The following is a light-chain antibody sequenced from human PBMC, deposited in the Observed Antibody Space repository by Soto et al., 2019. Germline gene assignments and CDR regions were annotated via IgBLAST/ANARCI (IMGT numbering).Light chain of an antibody. V-gene: IGLV2-11*01. CDR2: DVS. CDR1: SRDVGGYNY. CDR3: CSYAGSYV. J-gene: IGLJ1*01. Sequence: QSALTQPRSVSGSPGQSVTISCTGTSRDVGGYNYVSWYQQHPGKAPKLMIYDVSNRPSGVPDRFSGSKSGNTASLTISGLQAEDEADYYCCSYAGSYVFGTGTKLTVL.